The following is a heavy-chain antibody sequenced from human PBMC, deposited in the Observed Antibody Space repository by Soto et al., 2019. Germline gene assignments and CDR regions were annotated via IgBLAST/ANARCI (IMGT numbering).Heavy chain of an antibody. J-gene: IGHJ5*02. CDR1: GGSISSGGYY. Sequence: PSETLSLTCTVSGGSISSGGYYWSWIRQHPGKGLGWIGYIYYSGSTYYNPSLKSRVTISVDTSKNQFSLKLSSVTAADTAVYYCARDAGRYCSGGSCYSDSFNWFDPWGQGTLVTVSS. V-gene: IGHV4-31*03. CDR2: IYYSGST. CDR3: ARDAGRYCSGGSCYSDSFNWFDP. D-gene: IGHD2-15*01.